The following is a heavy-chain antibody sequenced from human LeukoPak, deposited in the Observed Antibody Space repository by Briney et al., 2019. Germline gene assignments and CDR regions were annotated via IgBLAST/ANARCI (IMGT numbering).Heavy chain of an antibody. D-gene: IGHD6-13*01. CDR2: ISSSSSYI. CDR1: GFTFSSYS. Sequence: GGSLRLSCAASGFTFSSYSMNWVRQAPGKGREWVSSISSSSSYIYYADSVKGRFTISRDNDKNSLYLQMNSLRAEDRAVYYCARDGYSSSWYGGYYYYYYMDVWGKGTTVTVSS. V-gene: IGHV3-21*01. J-gene: IGHJ6*03. CDR3: ARDGYSSSWYGGYYYYYYMDV.